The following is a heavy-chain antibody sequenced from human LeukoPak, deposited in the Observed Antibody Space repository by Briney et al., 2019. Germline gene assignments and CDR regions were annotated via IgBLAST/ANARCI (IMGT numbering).Heavy chain of an antibody. CDR3: ARTIGWNDVFRTNDAFDI. CDR1: GASINSGSYY. D-gene: IGHD1-1*01. CDR2: ISTSGST. Sequence: SETLSLTCSVSGASINSGSYYWSWIRQPAGKGLEWIGRISTSGSTNYNPSLKSRVTISVDTSKNQFSLKLSSVTAADTAVYYCARTIGWNDVFRTNDAFDIWGQGTMVTVSS. V-gene: IGHV4-61*02. J-gene: IGHJ3*02.